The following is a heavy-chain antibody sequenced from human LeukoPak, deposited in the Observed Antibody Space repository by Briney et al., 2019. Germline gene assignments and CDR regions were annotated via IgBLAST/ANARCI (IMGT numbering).Heavy chain of an antibody. Sequence: GGSLRLSCAASGFTFHDYAIHWVRQAPGRGLEWVSHISGDADATYYADSVEGRFTVARDNTKNSIYLQMNSLRTEDTALYFCAKRGSAWYYFDSWGQGTLVTVSS. CDR2: ISGDADAT. J-gene: IGHJ4*02. CDR1: GFTFHDYA. CDR3: AKRGSAWYYFDS. D-gene: IGHD6-19*01. V-gene: IGHV3-43*02.